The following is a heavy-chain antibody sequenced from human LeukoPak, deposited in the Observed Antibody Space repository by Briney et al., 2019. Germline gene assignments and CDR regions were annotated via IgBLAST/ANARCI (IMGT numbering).Heavy chain of an antibody. CDR2: INPSGGNT. Sequence: ASVKVSCKASGYTFTSYYMHWVRQAPGQGLEWMGIINPSGGNTNYAQKFQGRVTMTRDMSTSTVYMELSSLRSEDTAMYYCARALPHRRLMDTTMEQHWFDPWGQGTLVTVSS. J-gene: IGHJ5*02. CDR1: GYTFTSYY. CDR3: ARALPHRRLMDTTMEQHWFDP. D-gene: IGHD5-18*01. V-gene: IGHV1-46*01.